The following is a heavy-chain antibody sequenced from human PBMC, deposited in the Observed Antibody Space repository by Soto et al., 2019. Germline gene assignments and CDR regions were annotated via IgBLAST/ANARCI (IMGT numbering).Heavy chain of an antibody. CDR2: VFYTGFT. J-gene: IGHJ4*02. CDR1: GGSTSGSYYY. Sequence: SETLSLTCAVSGGSTSGSYYYWAWLRQSPGKGPEWIGSVFYTGFTSYNPSLESRVSVSVDTSKSQFSLKLSAVTAADTAVYYCATSQKGYNWNYFDHWGQGALVTVSS. D-gene: IGHD1-20*01. CDR3: ATSQKGYNWNYFDH. V-gene: IGHV4-39*01.